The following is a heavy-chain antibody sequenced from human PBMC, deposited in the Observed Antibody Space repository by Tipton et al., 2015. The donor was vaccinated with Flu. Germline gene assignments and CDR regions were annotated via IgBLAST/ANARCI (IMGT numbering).Heavy chain of an antibody. J-gene: IGHJ6*02. D-gene: IGHD6-13*01. CDR1: GGSFSGYY. Sequence: TLSLTCAVYGGSFSGYYWNWIRQPQGKGLEWIGEITNSGSTNYNPSRKSRVTISVDTSKNQFSLKLSPVTAADTAVYYCARTHGASSSWPCGMDVGGQGTTVTVS. CDR2: ITNSGST. V-gene: IGHV4-34*01. CDR3: ARTHGASSSWPCGMDV.